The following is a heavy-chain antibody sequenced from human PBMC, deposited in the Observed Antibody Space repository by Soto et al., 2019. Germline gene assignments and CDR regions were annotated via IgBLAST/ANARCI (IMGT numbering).Heavy chain of an antibody. V-gene: IGHV1-69*12. CDR3: ARDAPQYQLQWGYYYGMDV. D-gene: IGHD2-2*01. Sequence: QVQLVQSGAEVKKPGSSVKVSCKASGGTFSSYAISWVRQAPGQGLEWMGGIIPIFGTANYAQKFQGRVTITADESTSTAYIELNSRRSEDTAVYYCARDAPQYQLQWGYYYGMDVWGQGTTVTVS. J-gene: IGHJ6*02. CDR2: IIPIFGTA. CDR1: GGTFSSYA.